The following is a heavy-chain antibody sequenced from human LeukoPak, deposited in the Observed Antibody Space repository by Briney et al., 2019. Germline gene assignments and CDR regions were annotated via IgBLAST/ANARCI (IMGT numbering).Heavy chain of an antibody. CDR3: ARHRVGTAMCDY. D-gene: IGHD5-18*01. Sequence: PSETLSLTCTVSGGSISTSNYYWGWIRQPPGKGLEWIGSIYYSGSTYYNPSLKSRVTISVDTSKNQFSLKLSSVTAADTAVYYCARHRVGTAMCDYWGQGTLVTVSS. CDR2: IYYSGST. V-gene: IGHV4-39*01. J-gene: IGHJ4*02. CDR1: GGSISTSNYY.